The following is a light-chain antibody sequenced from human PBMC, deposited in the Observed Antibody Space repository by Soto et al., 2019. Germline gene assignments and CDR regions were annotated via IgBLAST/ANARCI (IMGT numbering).Light chain of an antibody. CDR1: QSISSN. J-gene: IGKJ4*01. CDR2: RTS. Sequence: EIMMTQSPATLSVSPGEGATLSCRASQSISSNLAWYQQKPGQAPRLLMFRTSSRATGFPARFSGSGSGTEFNLTISSLQSEDFGVYYCQQYNNWPRATFGGGTKWIS. V-gene: IGKV3-15*01. CDR3: QQYNNWPRAT.